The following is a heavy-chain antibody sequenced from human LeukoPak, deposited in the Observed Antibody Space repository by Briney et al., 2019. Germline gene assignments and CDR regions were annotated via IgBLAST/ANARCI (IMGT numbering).Heavy chain of an antibody. CDR1: GGSVTSTYW. V-gene: IGHV4-4*02. CDR2: IYHSGST. D-gene: IGHD5-24*01. Sequence: SETLSLTCAVSGGSVTSTYWWSWVRQPPGKGLEWIGEIYHSGSTNYNPSLASRVTVSVDKSKNQFSLTLTSTTAAGTAVYYCTRGARRDGYNSDAFDIWGQGTMVTVSS. CDR3: TRGARRDGYNSDAFDI. J-gene: IGHJ3*02.